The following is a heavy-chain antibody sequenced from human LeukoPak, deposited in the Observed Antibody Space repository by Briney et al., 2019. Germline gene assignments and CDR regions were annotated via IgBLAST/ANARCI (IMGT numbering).Heavy chain of an antibody. CDR1: GFTVSSNY. Sequence: GGSLRLSCAASGFTVSSNYMSWVRQAPGKGLEWVSVIYSGGSRYYADSVKGRFTISRDNSKNTLYLQMNSLRAEDTAVYYCATETNGRHYDYWGQGTLLTVSS. D-gene: IGHD1-14*01. V-gene: IGHV3-66*02. J-gene: IGHJ4*02. CDR3: ATETNGRHYDY. CDR2: IYSGGSR.